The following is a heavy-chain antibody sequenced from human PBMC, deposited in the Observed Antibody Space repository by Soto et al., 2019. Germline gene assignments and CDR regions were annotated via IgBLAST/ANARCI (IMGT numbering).Heavy chain of an antibody. CDR1: GGSLSSHY. J-gene: IGHJ5*02. CDR3: GSVRPSGYVLS. CDR2: VYFSGNT. V-gene: IGHV4-59*11. D-gene: IGHD6-25*01. Sequence: ATLSLTCTVSGGSLSSHYWTWIRQSPGKGLEWIGYVYFSGNTNYNPSLKSRVTISIDTSKNQFSLRLASVTAADTAFYYCGSVRPSGYVLSWGQGTLVTVSS.